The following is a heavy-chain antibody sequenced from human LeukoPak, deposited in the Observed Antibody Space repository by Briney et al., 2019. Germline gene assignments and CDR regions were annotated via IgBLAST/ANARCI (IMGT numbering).Heavy chain of an antibody. Sequence: SETLSLTCTVSGVSISSSNSYWGWICQPPGKGLEWIGSIYYSGNTYYNASLKSQVSISIDTSKNQFSLRLTSVTAADTAVYYCARSDGYGLVGIWGQGTMVTVSS. CDR1: GVSISSSNSY. D-gene: IGHD3-10*01. J-gene: IGHJ3*02. V-gene: IGHV4-39*01. CDR3: ARSDGYGLVGI. CDR2: IYYSGNT.